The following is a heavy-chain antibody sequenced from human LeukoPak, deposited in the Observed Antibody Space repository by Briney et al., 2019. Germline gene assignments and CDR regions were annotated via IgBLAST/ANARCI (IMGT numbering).Heavy chain of an antibody. CDR3: ARDGGRKEDY. CDR1: EFTFSNSW. V-gene: IGHV3-7*01. CDR2: IKRDGSDK. Sequence: GGSLRLSCAASEFTFSNSWMTWVRQAPGKGLEWVANIKRDGSDKYYVDSVKGRFTISRDNAKNSLYLQMNSLRAEDTAVYYCARDGGRKEDYWGQGTLVTVSS. J-gene: IGHJ4*02.